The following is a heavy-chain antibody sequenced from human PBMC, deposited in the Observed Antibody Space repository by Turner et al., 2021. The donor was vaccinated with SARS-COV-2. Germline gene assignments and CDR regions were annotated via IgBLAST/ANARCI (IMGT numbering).Heavy chain of an antibody. CDR1: GYTFTSYD. D-gene: IGHD3-9*01. CDR2: MNPNSGNT. CDR3: ARAAQLTVWFDP. V-gene: IGHV1-8*01. Sequence: QVQLVQSGAEVKKTGASVKVSCKASGYTFTSYDINWVRQATGQGLEWMGWMNPNSGNTVYAQKFQVRVTMTRNTSISTAYMELSSLRSEDTAVYHCARAAQLTVWFDPWGQGTLVTVSS. J-gene: IGHJ5*02.